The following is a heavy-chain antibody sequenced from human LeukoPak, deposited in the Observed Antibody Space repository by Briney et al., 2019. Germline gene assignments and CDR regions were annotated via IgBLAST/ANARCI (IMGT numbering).Heavy chain of an antibody. V-gene: IGHV1-18*01. J-gene: IGHJ4*02. D-gene: IGHD3-9*01. CDR3: AREPFYDILTGPEFDY. CDR1: GYTFTSYG. Sequence: ASVKVSCKASGYTFTSYGISWVRQAPRQGLEWMGWISAYNGNTNYAQKLQGRVTMTTDTSTSTAYMELRSLRSDDTAVYYCAREPFYDILTGPEFDYWGQGTLVTVSS. CDR2: ISAYNGNT.